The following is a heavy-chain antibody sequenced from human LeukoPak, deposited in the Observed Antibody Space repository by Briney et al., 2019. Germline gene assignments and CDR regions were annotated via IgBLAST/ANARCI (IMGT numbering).Heavy chain of an antibody. CDR1: GGSISTYY. CDR2: IYYSGNT. Sequence: SETLSLTCTVSGGSISTYYWSWIRQPPGKGLEWIGYIYYSGNTNYNPSLKSRVTISVDTSKNQFSLKLSSVTAADTAVYYCAREGGRTIGTQYAFDIWGQGTMVTVSS. CDR3: AREGGRTIGTQYAFDI. V-gene: IGHV4-59*01. D-gene: IGHD3-3*01. J-gene: IGHJ3*02.